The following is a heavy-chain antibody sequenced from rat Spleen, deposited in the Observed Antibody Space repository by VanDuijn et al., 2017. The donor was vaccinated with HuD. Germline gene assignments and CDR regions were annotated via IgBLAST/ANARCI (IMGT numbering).Heavy chain of an antibody. J-gene: IGHJ3*01. V-gene: IGHV10-5*01. CDR2: IRTKPNNYAT. Sequence: VQVVESGGGLVQPKESLKISCAASGFTFSNAAMFWVRQAPGKGLEWVARIRTKPNNYATYYADSVKGRFTISRDDSKSMVYLQMDNLKNEDTAMYYCTAASSGGGFAYWGQGTLVSVSS. CDR3: TAASSGGGFAY. D-gene: IGHD4-3*01. CDR1: GFTFSNAA.